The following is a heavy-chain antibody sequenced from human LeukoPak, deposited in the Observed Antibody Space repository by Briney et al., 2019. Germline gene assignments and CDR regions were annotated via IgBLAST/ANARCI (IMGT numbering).Heavy chain of an antibody. CDR2: ISYDGSNK. CDR3: AKDGSGRAFDY. V-gene: IGHV3-30*18. D-gene: IGHD3-10*01. CDR1: GFTFSSYG. Sequence: GGSLRLSCAASGFTFSSYGMHWVRQAPGKGLEWVAVISYDGSNKYYADSVKGRFTISRDNSKNTLCLQMNSLRAEDTAVYYCAKDGSGRAFDYWGQGTLVTVSS. J-gene: IGHJ4*02.